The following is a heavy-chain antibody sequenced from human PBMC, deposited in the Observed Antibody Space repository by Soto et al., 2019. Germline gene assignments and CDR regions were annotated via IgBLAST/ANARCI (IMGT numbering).Heavy chain of an antibody. CDR2: VNPNSGGT. CDR3: ARRTFDQ. Sequence: ASVKVSCKASGYTFTDYFIHWVRQAPGQVLEWMGWVNPNSGGTKYAQKFQGRVTLTSDTSIRTVYMEMRRLRSDDTAVYYCARRTFDQWGQGSLVTVSS. V-gene: IGHV1-2*02. CDR1: GYTFTDYF. J-gene: IGHJ4*02.